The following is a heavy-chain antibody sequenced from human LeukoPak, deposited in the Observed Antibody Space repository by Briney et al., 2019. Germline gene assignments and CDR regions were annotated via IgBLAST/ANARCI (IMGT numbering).Heavy chain of an antibody. J-gene: IGHJ4*02. Sequence: ASLKVSCQASGYTLTSYGISWVRQAPGQGLAWMGWNSAYNGNTNYAQKLQGRVTMTTDTSTSTAYMELRSLRSDDTAVYYCARDRRNILTGQPTDYWGQGTLVTVSS. CDR1: GYTLTSYG. CDR2: NSAYNGNT. CDR3: ARDRRNILTGQPTDY. D-gene: IGHD3-9*01. V-gene: IGHV1-18*01.